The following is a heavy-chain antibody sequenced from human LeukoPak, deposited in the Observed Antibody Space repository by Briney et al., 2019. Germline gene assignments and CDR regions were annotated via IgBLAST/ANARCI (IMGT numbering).Heavy chain of an antibody. V-gene: IGHV3-7*01. Sequence: QTGGSLRLSCVASGFTFSRHWMSWVRQAPGKGLEWVANIKQDGSEKYYVDSVKGRFTISRDNAKNSLYLQMNSLRAEDTAVYYCAREAAAGTGGIDYWGQGTLVTVSS. CDR3: AREAAAGTGGIDY. J-gene: IGHJ4*02. CDR2: IKQDGSEK. CDR1: GFTFSRHW. D-gene: IGHD6-13*01.